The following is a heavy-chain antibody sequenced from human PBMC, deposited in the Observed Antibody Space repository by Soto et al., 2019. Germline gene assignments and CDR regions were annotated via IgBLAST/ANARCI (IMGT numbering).Heavy chain of an antibody. V-gene: IGHV5-51*01. CDR3: ARSGYSSHGMDV. CDR1: GYIFTTYW. Sequence: PGESLKISCQGSGYIFTTYWIGWVRQMTGKGLEWMGIIYPTDSDTRYSPSFQGQVTISADKSITTAYLQWSSLRASDTAVYYCARSGYSSHGMDVWGQGTTVTV. J-gene: IGHJ6*02. CDR2: IYPTDSDT. D-gene: IGHD5-12*01.